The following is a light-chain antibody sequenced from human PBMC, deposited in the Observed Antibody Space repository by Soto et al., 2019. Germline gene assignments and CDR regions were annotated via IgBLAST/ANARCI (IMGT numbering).Light chain of an antibody. V-gene: IGKV3-15*01. Sequence: EIVMTQSPATLPVSPGERATLSCRASQSVSSNLAWYQQKPGQAPRLLIYAASTRATGIPARFSGSGSGTEFTLTISSLQSEDFAVYYCQQYNNWPPLTFGGGTKVEIK. CDR3: QQYNNWPPLT. CDR1: QSVSSN. J-gene: IGKJ4*01. CDR2: AAS.